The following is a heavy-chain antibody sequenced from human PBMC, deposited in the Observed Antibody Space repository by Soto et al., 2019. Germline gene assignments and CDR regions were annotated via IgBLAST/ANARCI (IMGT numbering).Heavy chain of an antibody. CDR2: INHSGST. D-gene: IGHD6-6*01. CDR1: GGSFSGYY. Sequence: PSETLSLTCAVYGGSFSGYYWSWIRQPPGKGLEWIGEINHSGSTNYNPSLKSRVTISVDTSKNQFSLKLSSVTAADTAVYYCAGQYIKGSIAARRRLFELGYWGQGTLVTVSS. CDR3: AGQYIKGSIAARRRLFELGY. V-gene: IGHV4-34*01. J-gene: IGHJ4*02.